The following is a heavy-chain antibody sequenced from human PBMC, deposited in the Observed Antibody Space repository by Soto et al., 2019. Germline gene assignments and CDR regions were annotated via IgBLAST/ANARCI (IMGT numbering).Heavy chain of an antibody. D-gene: IGHD3-10*01. CDR1: GFTVSSNY. CDR2: IYSGGST. J-gene: IGHJ4*02. Sequence: EVQLVESGGGLVQPGGSLRLSCAASGFTVSSNYMSWFRQAPGKGLEWVSVIYSGGSTYYADSVKGRFTISRDNSKNTLYLQMNSLRAEDTAVYYCERSGIWCGELLSFDYWGQGTLVTVSS. V-gene: IGHV3-66*01. CDR3: ERSGIWCGELLSFDY.